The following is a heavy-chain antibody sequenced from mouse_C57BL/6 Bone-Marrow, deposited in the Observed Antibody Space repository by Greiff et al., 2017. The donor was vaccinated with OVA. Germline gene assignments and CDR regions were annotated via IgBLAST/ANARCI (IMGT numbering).Heavy chain of an antibody. CDR1: GYTFTDYN. V-gene: IGHV1-18*01. Sequence: VQLKQSGPELVKPGASVKIPCKASGYTFTDYNMDWVKQSHGKSLEWIGDINPTNGGTIYNQKFKGKATLTVDKSSSTAYMELRSLTSEDTAVYYCARNYGSRVFAYWGQGTLVTVSA. J-gene: IGHJ3*01. CDR3: ARNYGSRVFAY. D-gene: IGHD1-1*01. CDR2: INPTNGGT.